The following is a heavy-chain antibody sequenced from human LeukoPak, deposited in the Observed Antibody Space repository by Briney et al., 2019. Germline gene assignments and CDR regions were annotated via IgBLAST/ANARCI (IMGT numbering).Heavy chain of an antibody. J-gene: IGHJ5*02. V-gene: IGHV4-59*08. Sequence: SETLSLTCTVSGGSISSYYWSWIRQPPGKGLEWSGYIYYSGSTNYHPSLKSRVPISVDTSKNQFSLKLSSVTAADTAVYYCARLATKYDFWSGYSPYNWFDPWGQGTLVTVSS. CDR2: IYYSGST. CDR3: ARLATKYDFWSGYSPYNWFDP. CDR1: GGSISSYY. D-gene: IGHD3-3*01.